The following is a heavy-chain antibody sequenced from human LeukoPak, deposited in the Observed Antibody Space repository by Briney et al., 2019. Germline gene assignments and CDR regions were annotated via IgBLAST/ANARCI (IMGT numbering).Heavy chain of an antibody. CDR1: GGSFSSYY. CDR2: IYYSGST. J-gene: IGHJ4*02. CDR3: ARLPGIAVAGPYFDY. D-gene: IGHD6-19*01. V-gene: IGHV4-39*01. Sequence: SETLSLTCAVYGGSFSSYYWGWIRQPPGKGLEWIGSIYYSGSTYYNPSLKSRVTVSVDTSKNQFSLKLSSVTAADTAVYYCARLPGIAVAGPYFDYWGQGTLVTVSS.